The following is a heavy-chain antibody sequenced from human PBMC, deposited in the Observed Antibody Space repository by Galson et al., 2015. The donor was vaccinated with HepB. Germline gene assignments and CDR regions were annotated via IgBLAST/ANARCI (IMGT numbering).Heavy chain of an antibody. CDR3: ASPPGSGSYYEYYFNY. Sequence: SLRLSCAASGFTFSSYAMSWVRQAPGKGLEWVSAISGSGGSTYYADSVKGRFTISRDNSKNTLYLQMNSLRAEDTAVYYCASPPGSGSYYEYYFNYWGQGTLVTVSS. CDR2: ISGSGGST. D-gene: IGHD3-10*01. J-gene: IGHJ4*02. CDR1: GFTFSSYA. V-gene: IGHV3-23*01.